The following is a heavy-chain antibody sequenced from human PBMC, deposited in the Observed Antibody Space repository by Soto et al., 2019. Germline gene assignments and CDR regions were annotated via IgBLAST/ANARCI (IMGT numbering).Heavy chain of an antibody. J-gene: IGHJ4*02. CDR3: AKDLAYDSSGYYYEGYFDY. V-gene: IGHV3-23*01. CDR2: ISGSGGSR. D-gene: IGHD3-22*01. CDR1: GFSFSGYA. Sequence: LRLSCAASGFSFSGYAMGWVRQAPGKGLEWVSTISGSGGSRYYADSVKGRFTISRDNSKNTLYLQMNSLRAEDTAVYYCAKDLAYDSSGYYYEGYFDYWGQGTLVTVSS.